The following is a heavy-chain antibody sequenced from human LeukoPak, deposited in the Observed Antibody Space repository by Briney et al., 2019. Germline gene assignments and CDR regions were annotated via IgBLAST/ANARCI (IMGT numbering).Heavy chain of an antibody. Sequence: GGSLRLSCAASGFSFSSYGMHWVRQAPGKGLEWVAVISYDGINKYYADSVKGRFTISRDNSKNTLYLQMNSLRVEDTAVFYCAKDLGGSVDCWTTYSDYHYSGMDVWGRGTTVTVSS. CDR3: AKDLGGSVDCWTTYSDYHYSGMDV. D-gene: IGHD3/OR15-3a*01. CDR2: ISYDGINK. J-gene: IGHJ6*02. V-gene: IGHV3-30*18. CDR1: GFSFSSYG.